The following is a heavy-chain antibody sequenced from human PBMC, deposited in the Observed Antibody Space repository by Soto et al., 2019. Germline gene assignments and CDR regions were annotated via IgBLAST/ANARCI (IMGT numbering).Heavy chain of an antibody. Sequence: PGGSLRLSCAASGFTFDDYAMHWVRQAPGKGLEWVSGISWNSGSIGYADSVKGRFTISRDNAKNSLYLQMNSLRAEDTALYYCAKDPELAGVNGMDVWGQGTTVTVSS. CDR1: GFTFDDYA. CDR2: ISWNSGSI. V-gene: IGHV3-9*01. D-gene: IGHD6-6*01. CDR3: AKDPELAGVNGMDV. J-gene: IGHJ6*02.